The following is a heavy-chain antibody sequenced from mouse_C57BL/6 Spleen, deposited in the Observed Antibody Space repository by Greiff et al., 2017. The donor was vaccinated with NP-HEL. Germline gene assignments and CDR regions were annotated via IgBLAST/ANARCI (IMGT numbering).Heavy chain of an antibody. V-gene: IGHV1-52*01. CDR1: GYTFTSYW. J-gene: IGHJ4*01. Sequence: QVQLKQPGAELVRPGSSVKLSCKASGYTFTSYWMHWVKQRPIQGLEWIGNIDPSDSETHYNQKFKDKATLTVDKSSSTAYMQLSSLTSEDSAVYYCARFSDPYYYAMDYWGQGTSVTVSS. CDR3: ARFSDPYYYAMDY. CDR2: IDPSDSET.